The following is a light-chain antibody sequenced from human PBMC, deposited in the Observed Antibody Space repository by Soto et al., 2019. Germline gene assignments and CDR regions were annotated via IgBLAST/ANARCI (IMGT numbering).Light chain of an antibody. J-gene: IGKJ1*01. CDR3: QQYNNWPPWT. CDR2: GAS. CDR1: QSVSSK. Sequence: EIVMTQSPATLSVSPGERATLSCRASQSVSSKLAWYQQKPGQAPRLLIYGASTRATGIPARFRGSGSGTEFTLTISSLQSEDFAVYSCQQYNNWPPWTFGQGTKVDIK. V-gene: IGKV3-15*01.